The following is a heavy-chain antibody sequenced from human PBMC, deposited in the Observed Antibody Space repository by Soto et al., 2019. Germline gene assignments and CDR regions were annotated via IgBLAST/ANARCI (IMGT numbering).Heavy chain of an antibody. CDR1: GFTFDDNA. V-gene: IGHV3-9*01. CDR2: ISWNSGTK. J-gene: IGHJ4*02. CDR3: ARGISFITAAGGGIDD. Sequence: EVQLVESGGGLVQPGRSLRLSCAASGFTFDDNAMHWVRQSPGKGLEWVSGISWNSGTKAYADSVKGRFTISRDNAKKSLYLQMNRLRAADTAVYYCARGISFITAAGGGIDDWGQGTLVTVSS. D-gene: IGHD3-22*01.